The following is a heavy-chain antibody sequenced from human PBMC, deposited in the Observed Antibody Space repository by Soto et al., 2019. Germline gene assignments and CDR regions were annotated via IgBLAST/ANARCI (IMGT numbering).Heavy chain of an antibody. CDR2: INPATGAA. Sequence: QLHLVQSGAVVKKPGASVTVSCSASGYPVTAYYMHWVRQAPGRGLEWMGGINPATGAAKYTQTFQGRVTMTRDPSTSTVFMELSGLKSEDPAVFYCARGGGVGVAGSAAFDMWGQGTLVTVSS. D-gene: IGHD3-3*01. J-gene: IGHJ3*02. CDR3: ARGGGVGVAGSAAFDM. V-gene: IGHV1-2*02. CDR1: GYPVTAYY.